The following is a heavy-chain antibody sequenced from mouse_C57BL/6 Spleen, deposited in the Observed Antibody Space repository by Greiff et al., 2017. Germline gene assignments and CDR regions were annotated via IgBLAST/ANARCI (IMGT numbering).Heavy chain of an antibody. J-gene: IGHJ4*01. CDR3: ARGAYAMDY. D-gene: IGHD3-1*01. CDR2: IEPANGNT. V-gene: IGHV14-3*01. Sequence: VQLQQSVAELVRPGASVKLSCTASGFNIKNTYMNWVKQRPEQGLEWIGRIEPANGNTKYAPKFQGKATITADTSSNTTYLQLSSLTSEDTSIYYCARGAYAMDYWGQGTSVTVSS. CDR1: GFNIKNTY.